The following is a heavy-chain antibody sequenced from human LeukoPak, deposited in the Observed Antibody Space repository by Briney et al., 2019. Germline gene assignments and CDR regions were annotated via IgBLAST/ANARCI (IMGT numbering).Heavy chain of an antibody. CDR2: ISGTGGTT. D-gene: IGHD4-17*01. CDR1: GFTFSSYW. CDR3: AKTLATVTILDAFDI. V-gene: IGHV3-23*01. J-gene: IGHJ3*02. Sequence: GGSLRLSCAVSGFTFSSYWMHWVRQAPGKGLEWVSGISGTGGTTNYADSVKGRFTISRDNSKNTLYLQVSSLRAEDMAVYYCAKTLATVTILDAFDIWGQGTMVTVSS.